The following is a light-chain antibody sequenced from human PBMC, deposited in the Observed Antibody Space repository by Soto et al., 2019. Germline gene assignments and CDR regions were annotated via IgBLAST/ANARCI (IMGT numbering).Light chain of an antibody. CDR1: QSVSSK. J-gene: IGKJ1*01. CDR3: QQYNDWFSIT. CDR2: DTS. V-gene: IGKV3-15*01. Sequence: EIVMTLSPATLSVSPEERAALSCRASQSVSSKLAWYRQRPGQAPRLVIYDTSTRATGVPARFSGGGSGTEFTLTISSLQSEDFGVYYCQQYNDWFSITFGQGTKVDIK.